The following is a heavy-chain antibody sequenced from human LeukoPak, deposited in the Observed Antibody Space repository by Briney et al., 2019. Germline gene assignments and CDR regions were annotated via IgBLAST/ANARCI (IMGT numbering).Heavy chain of an antibody. D-gene: IGHD3-9*01. CDR3: ARVRLAIVDC. J-gene: IGHJ4*02. CDR2: ITTDGGST. CDR1: GFTFSNYV. V-gene: IGHV3-64*01. Sequence: PGGSLRLSCAASGFTFSNYVMHWVRQAPGKRLEFVSSITTDGGSTYYANSVTGRFTISRDNSNNTQYLQMGSLRAEDMAVYFCARVRLAIVDCWGQGTLVTVSS.